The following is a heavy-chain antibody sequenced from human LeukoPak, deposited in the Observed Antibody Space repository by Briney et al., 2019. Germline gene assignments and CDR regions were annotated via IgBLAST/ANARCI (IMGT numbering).Heavy chain of an antibody. CDR3: ATSAGSSSSWEFDY. D-gene: IGHD6-13*01. CDR1: GNRFTSYW. CDR2: IYFGDSHT. V-gene: IGHV5-51*01. Sequence: GESLKISCKGSGNRFTSYWIGWVRQMPGKGPEWMGIIYFGDSHTRYSPSFQGQVTISADKSISTAYLQWSSLKASDTAIYYCATSAGSSSSWEFDYWGQGTLVTVSS. J-gene: IGHJ4*02.